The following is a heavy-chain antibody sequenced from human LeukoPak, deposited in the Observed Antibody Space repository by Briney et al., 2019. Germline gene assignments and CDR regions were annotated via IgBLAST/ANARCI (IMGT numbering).Heavy chain of an antibody. D-gene: IGHD6-19*01. CDR2: IWYDGSNK. Sequence: GGSLRLSCAASGFTFSSYGMHWVRQAPGKGLEWVAVIWYDGSNKYYADSVKGRFTISRDNSKNTLYPQMNSLRAEDTAVYYCARETDRRYSSGWYVADYWGQGTLVTVSS. J-gene: IGHJ4*02. CDR3: ARETDRRYSSGWYVADY. CDR1: GFTFSSYG. V-gene: IGHV3-33*01.